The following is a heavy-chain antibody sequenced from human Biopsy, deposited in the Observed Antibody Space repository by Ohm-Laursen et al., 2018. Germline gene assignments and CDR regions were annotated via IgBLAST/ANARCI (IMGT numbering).Heavy chain of an antibody. CDR1: GCTFTAYG. V-gene: IGHV1-18*04. CDR3: ARDPGYDFWSGSDPFDI. D-gene: IGHD3-3*01. Sequence: ASVKVSCKTSGCTFTAYGISWVRQAPGQGLEWMGWISTYNDDTNIAQKFQGRVSMTTDTSTRTAYMELRSLRSGDTAIYFCARDPGYDFWSGSDPFDIWGQGTLVTVS. CDR2: ISTYNDDT. J-gene: IGHJ3*02.